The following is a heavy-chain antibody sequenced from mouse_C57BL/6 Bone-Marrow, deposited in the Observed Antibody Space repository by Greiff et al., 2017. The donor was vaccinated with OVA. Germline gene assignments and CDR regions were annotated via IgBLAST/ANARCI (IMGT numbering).Heavy chain of an antibody. CDR2: ISSGSSTI. CDR3: ARPLRTTYFDV. Sequence: EVKLMESGGGLVKPGGSLKLSCAASGFTFSDYGMHWVRQAPEKGLEWVAYISSGSSTIYYADTVKGRFTISRDNAKNTLFLQMTSLRSEDTAMYYCARPLRTTYFDVWGTGTTVTVSS. J-gene: IGHJ1*03. V-gene: IGHV5-17*01. D-gene: IGHD1-1*01. CDR1: GFTFSDYG.